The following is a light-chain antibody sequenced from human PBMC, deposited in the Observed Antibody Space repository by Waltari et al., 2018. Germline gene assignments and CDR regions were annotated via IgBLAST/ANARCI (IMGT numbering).Light chain of an antibody. V-gene: IGKV3-11*01. J-gene: IGKJ4*01. CDR2: DAS. CDR1: QSVNSY. CDR3: QQRRDWPLT. Sequence: EIVLTQSPATLSLSPGERATLSCRASQSVNSYLAWYQQKPGQAPRLLIYDASNRAAGIPARFGGSGSGTDFTLTISSLEPEDFAVYYCQQRRDWPLTFGGGTKLEIK.